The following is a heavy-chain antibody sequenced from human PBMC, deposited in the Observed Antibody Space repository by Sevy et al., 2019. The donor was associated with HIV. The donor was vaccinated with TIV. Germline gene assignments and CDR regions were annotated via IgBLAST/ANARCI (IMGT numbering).Heavy chain of an antibody. V-gene: IGHV1-2*02. CDR2: INPHSGDT. D-gene: IGHD4-17*01. CDR1: GYTFTGYY. Sequence: ASVKVSCKASGYTFTGYYIHSVRQAPGHGFEWMGWINPHSGDTKYAQNFQGRVTMTRDTSIDTVYLEVDRLTLDDTAMYYCARTTVLGEDARSFYFGLDVWGQRTTVTVSS. CDR3: ARTTVLGEDARSFYFGLDV. J-gene: IGHJ6*02.